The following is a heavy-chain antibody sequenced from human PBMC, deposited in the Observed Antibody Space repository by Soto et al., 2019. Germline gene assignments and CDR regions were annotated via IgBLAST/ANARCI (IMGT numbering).Heavy chain of an antibody. V-gene: IGHV4-31*03. J-gene: IGHJ5*02. CDR1: GGSISSGGYY. CDR2: IHYNGIT. Sequence: PSETLSLTCTVSGGSISSGGYYWNWIRQNPGKGLEWIGSIHYNGITYYNPSLKSRLTMSIDTSKDHFSLKLSSVTAADTAVYYSARDGRSGYNWFDPWGQGTLVTVSS. CDR3: ARDGRSGYNWFDP. D-gene: IGHD3-3*01.